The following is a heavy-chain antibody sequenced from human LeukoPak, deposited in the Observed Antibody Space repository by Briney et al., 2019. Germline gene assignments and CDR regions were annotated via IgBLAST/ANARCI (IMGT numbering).Heavy chain of an antibody. V-gene: IGHV3-74*01. CDR3: GRGYFYESSSLDH. D-gene: IGHD3-22*01. CDR1: GFTFSSYW. J-gene: IGHJ4*02. Sequence: PGGSLRLSCAASGFTFSSYWMHWVRQAPGKGLGWVSLINADGGSTTYADSVKGRFTISRDNAKNTLYLQMNSLRAEDTAVYYCGRGYFYESSSLDHWGQGTLVTVSS. CDR2: INADGGST.